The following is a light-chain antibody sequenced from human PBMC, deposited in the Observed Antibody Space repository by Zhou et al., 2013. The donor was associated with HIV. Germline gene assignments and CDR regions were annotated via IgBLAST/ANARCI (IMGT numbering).Light chain of an antibody. Sequence: EIVLTQSPDTLSLSPGDRATLSCRASQSVRSTYLAWYQQKPGQAPRLLIYGASSRATGIPDRFSGSGSGTDFTLTISRLEPEDFAVYFCQQYVTSPLTFGGGTKVEIK. V-gene: IGKV3-20*01. CDR3: QQYVTSPLT. CDR1: QSVRSTY. CDR2: GAS. J-gene: IGKJ4*01.